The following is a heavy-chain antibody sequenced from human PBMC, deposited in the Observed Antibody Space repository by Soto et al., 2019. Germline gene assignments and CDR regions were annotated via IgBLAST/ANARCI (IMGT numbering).Heavy chain of an antibody. J-gene: IGHJ6*02. CDR3: AHRLPGPSGYDV. CDR2: IYWNDEQ. CDR1: GFSRTSGVVG. V-gene: IGHV2-5*01. Sequence: QITLKESGPTLVKPTQTLTLTCTFSGFSRTSGVVGVGWIRQPPGEALEWLALIYWNDEQYYNPSLRNRLTIARDTYKTQVVLTMTNMDPVDTATYYCAHRLPGPSGYDVWGQGTRVTVSS. D-gene: IGHD6-13*01.